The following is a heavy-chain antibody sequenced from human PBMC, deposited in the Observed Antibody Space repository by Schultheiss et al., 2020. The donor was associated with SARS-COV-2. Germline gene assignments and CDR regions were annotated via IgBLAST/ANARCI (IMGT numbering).Heavy chain of an antibody. CDR2: IRSKANSYAT. V-gene: IGHV3-73*01. J-gene: IGHJ4*02. Sequence: GGSLRLSCAASGFTFSGSAMHWVRQASGKGLEWVGRIRSKANSYATAYAASVKGRFTISRDDSKNTAYLQMNSLKTEDTAVYYCTTHFWSGYWPFDYWGQGTLVTVSS. CDR3: TTHFWSGYWPFDY. D-gene: IGHD3-3*01. CDR1: GFTFSGSA.